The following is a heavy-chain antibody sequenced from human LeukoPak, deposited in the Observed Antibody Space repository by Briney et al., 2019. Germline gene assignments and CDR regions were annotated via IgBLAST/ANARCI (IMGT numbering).Heavy chain of an antibody. D-gene: IGHD4/OR15-4a*01. CDR2: IYSDNT. V-gene: IGHV3-53*01. CDR3: ARRAGAYSHPYDY. J-gene: IGHJ4*02. Sequence: GGSLRLSCTVSGFTVSTNSMSWVRQAPGKGLEWVSFIYSDNTHYSDSVKGRFTIPRDNSKNTLYLQMNSLRAEDTAVYYCARRAGAYSHPYDYWGQGTLVTVSS. CDR1: GFTVSTNS.